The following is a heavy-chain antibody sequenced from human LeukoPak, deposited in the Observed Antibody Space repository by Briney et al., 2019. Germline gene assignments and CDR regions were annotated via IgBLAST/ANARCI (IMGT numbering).Heavy chain of an antibody. CDR3: ARGGGASPSDY. CDR1: GYSISSSY. J-gene: IGHJ4*02. V-gene: IGHV4-4*07. CDR2: FYTSGSA. D-gene: IGHD2-2*01. Sequence: PSETLSLTCTVSGYSISSSYWSWIRQPAGKGLEWIGRFYTSGSANYNPSLKSRVSMSVDTPKNQLSLKLTSVTAADTAVYYCARGGGASPSDYWGQGILVTVSS.